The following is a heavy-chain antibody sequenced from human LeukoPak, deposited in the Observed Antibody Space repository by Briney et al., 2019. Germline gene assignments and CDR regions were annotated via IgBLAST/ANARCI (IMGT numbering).Heavy chain of an antibody. V-gene: IGHV4-34*01. D-gene: IGHD3-10*01. CDR2: INHSGST. CDR3: ARAKRLGGTFDI. Sequence: PSETLSLTCAVYGGSFSGYYWSWIRQPPGKGLEWIGEINHSGSTNYNPSLKSRVTISVDTSKNQFSLKLSSVTAADTAVYYCARAKRLGGTFDIWGQGTMVTVSS. CDR1: GGSFSGYY. J-gene: IGHJ3*02.